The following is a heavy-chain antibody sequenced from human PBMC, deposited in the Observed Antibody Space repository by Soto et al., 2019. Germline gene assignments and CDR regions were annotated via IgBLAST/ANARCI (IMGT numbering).Heavy chain of an antibody. Sequence: SETLSLTCTVSGGSSSSGDYYWSWIRQPPGKGLEWIGYIYYSGSTYYNPSLKSRVTISVDTSKNQFSLKLSSVTAADTAVYYCARDKSYGLFDYWGQGTLVTVSS. D-gene: IGHD5-18*01. CDR3: ARDKSYGLFDY. J-gene: IGHJ4*02. V-gene: IGHV4-30-4*01. CDR2: IYYSGST. CDR1: GGSSSSGDYY.